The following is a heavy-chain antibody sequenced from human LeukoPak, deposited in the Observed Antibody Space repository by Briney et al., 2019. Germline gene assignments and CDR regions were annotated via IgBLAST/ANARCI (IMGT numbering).Heavy chain of an antibody. J-gene: IGHJ6*03. D-gene: IGHD6-19*01. CDR3: ARVPVAGAFYYYYYMDV. V-gene: IGHV1-2*02. Sequence: ASVKVSCKASGYTFTRYYMHWVRQAPGQGLEWMGWINPNSGGTNYAQKFQGRVTMTRDTSISTAYMELSRLRSDDTAVYYCARVPVAGAFYYYYYMDVWGKGTTVPVSS. CDR2: INPNSGGT. CDR1: GYTFTRYY.